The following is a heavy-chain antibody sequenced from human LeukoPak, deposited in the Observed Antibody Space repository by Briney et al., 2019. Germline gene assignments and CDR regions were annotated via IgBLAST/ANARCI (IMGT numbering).Heavy chain of an antibody. J-gene: IGHJ6*02. CDR2: INHSGST. Sequence: SETLSLTCAVYGGSFSGYYWSWIRQPPGKGLEWIGEINHSGSTNYNPSLKSRVTISVDTSKNQFSLKLSSVTAADTAVYYCARAGGVTTVTTGYYYGMDVWGQGTTATVSS. V-gene: IGHV4-34*01. CDR1: GGSFSGYY. CDR3: ARAGGVTTVTTGYYYGMDV. D-gene: IGHD4-11*01.